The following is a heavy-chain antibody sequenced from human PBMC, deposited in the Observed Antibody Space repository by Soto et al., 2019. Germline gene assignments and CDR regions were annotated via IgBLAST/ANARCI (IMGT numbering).Heavy chain of an antibody. CDR3: AKGASSGYYWKFDY. Sequence: GGSLRLSCAASGFTFSTYGMNWVRQAPWKWLEWLSSISDSGHYIYYADSVKCRFTISRDNAKNSLYLQMNSLRAEDTAVYYCAKGASSGYYWKFDYWGQGTLVTVSS. CDR2: ISDSGHYI. D-gene: IGHD3-22*01. CDR1: GFTFSTYG. J-gene: IGHJ4*02. V-gene: IGHV3-21*01.